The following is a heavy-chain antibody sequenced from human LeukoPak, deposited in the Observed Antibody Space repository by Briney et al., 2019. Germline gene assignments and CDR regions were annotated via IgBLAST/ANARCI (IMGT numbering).Heavy chain of an antibody. CDR2: ISSSSSYI. Sequence: GGSLRLSCAASGFTFSSYSMNWVRQAPGKGLEWVSSISSSSSYIYYADSVKGRFTISRDNSKNTLYLQMNSLRAEDTAVYYCARDLFSGHCSGGSCYRPQPNFDYWGQGTLVTVSS. J-gene: IGHJ4*02. CDR3: ARDLFSGHCSGGSCYRPQPNFDY. V-gene: IGHV3-21*04. D-gene: IGHD2-15*01. CDR1: GFTFSSYS.